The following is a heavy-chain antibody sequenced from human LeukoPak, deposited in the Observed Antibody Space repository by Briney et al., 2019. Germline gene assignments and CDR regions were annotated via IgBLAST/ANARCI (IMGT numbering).Heavy chain of an antibody. Sequence: SESLSLTCSVSLGSISSYYWSWIRQPPGKGLECIGHIYYSGSTNYNPSLKSRVTISVDASKNQFSLKLSSVTAADTAVYYCAGGYCSSTSCYGVYYYYMDVWGKGTTVTASS. CDR1: LGSISSYY. D-gene: IGHD2-2*01. CDR2: IYYSGST. CDR3: AGGYCSSTSCYGVYYYYMDV. J-gene: IGHJ6*03. V-gene: IGHV4-59*01.